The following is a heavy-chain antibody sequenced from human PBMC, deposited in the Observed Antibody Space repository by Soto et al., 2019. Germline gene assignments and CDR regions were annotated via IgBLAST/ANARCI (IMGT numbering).Heavy chain of an antibody. CDR2: INTHNGNT. CDR3: TREGSAPYYYYGMDA. D-gene: IGHD3-10*01. CDR1: GYTFTTYG. V-gene: IGHV1-18*01. Sequence: QVQLEQSAPEVKKPGASVKVSCKASGYTFTTYGISWVRQAPGQGLEWMGWINTHNGNTNYAQNLPGRVIMTAATPTSTAYMELRSLRSDDTAVYYCTREGSAPYYYYGMDAWGQGTTVTVSS. J-gene: IGHJ6*02.